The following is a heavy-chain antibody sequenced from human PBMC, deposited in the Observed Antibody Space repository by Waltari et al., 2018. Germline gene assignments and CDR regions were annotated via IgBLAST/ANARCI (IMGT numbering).Heavy chain of an antibody. CDR2: VYNGGST. D-gene: IGHD5-18*01. V-gene: IGHV3-53*02. CDR3: ASSTAQPWTKGGLDN. CDR1: GFIVNNHS. J-gene: IGHJ4*02. Sequence: DVQLVATGGGLIQPGGSLKLSCAASGFIVNNHSMSWVRRAPGKGLEWVSIVYNGGSTYYADFVKGRFTISRDSSKNTLYLQMNDLRAEDTAVYYCASSTAQPWTKGGLDNWGQGTLVIVSS.